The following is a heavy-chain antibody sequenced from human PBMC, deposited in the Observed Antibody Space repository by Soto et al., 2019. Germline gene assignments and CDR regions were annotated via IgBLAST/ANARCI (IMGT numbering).Heavy chain of an antibody. CDR3: AKVSAVTTGVDY. CDR1: GGSFSGYY. V-gene: IGHV4-34*01. CDR2: INHSGST. D-gene: IGHD4-17*01. Sequence: SETLSLTCAVYGGSFSGYYWSWIRQPPGKGLEWIGEINHSGSTNYNPSLKSRVTISVDTSKNQFSLKLSSVTAADTAVYYCAKVSAVTTGVDYWGQGTLVTVSS. J-gene: IGHJ4*02.